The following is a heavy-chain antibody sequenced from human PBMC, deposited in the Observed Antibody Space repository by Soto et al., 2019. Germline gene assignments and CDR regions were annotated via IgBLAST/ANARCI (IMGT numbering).Heavy chain of an antibody. CDR2: ISAYNGNT. CDR3: ARQDILTGYYIVYYYGMDV. V-gene: IGHV1-18*01. Sequence: ASVKVSCKASGYTFTSYGISWVRQAPGQGLEWMGWISAYNGNTNYAQKLQGRVTMTTDTSTSTAYMELRSLRSDDTAVYYCARQDILTGYYIVYYYGMDVWGQGTTVTVSS. J-gene: IGHJ6*02. D-gene: IGHD3-9*01. CDR1: GYTFTSYG.